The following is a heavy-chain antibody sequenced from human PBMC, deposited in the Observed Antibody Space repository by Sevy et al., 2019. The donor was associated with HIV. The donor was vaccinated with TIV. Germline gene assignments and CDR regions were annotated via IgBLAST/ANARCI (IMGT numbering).Heavy chain of an antibody. CDR2: ISGSGGST. CDR1: GFTFSSYA. J-gene: IGHJ6*02. Sequence: GGSLRLSCAASGFTFSSYAMSWVRQAPGKGLEWVSAISGSGGSTYYADSVKGRFTISRDNSKNTLYLQMNSLRAEDTAVYYCANSPAAGYYGMDVWGQGTTVTVSS. D-gene: IGHD6-13*01. CDR3: ANSPAAGYYGMDV. V-gene: IGHV3-23*01.